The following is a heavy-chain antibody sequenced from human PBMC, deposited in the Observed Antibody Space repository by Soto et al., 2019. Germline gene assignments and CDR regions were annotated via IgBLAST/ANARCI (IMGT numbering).Heavy chain of an antibody. J-gene: IGHJ6*02. D-gene: IGHD6-25*01. CDR2: INHSGTT. CDR1: RGSFSGFY. V-gene: IGHV4-34*01. Sequence: SETLSLTCGVYRGSFSGFYWSWVRQTPGGGLEWIGEINHSGTTDYNPSFQNRVTISVDKSTNNFSLKMTSVTAADAAVYYCARGRGYVYGSNFYGLDVWGQGTTVTVSS. CDR3: ARGRGYVYGSNFYGLDV.